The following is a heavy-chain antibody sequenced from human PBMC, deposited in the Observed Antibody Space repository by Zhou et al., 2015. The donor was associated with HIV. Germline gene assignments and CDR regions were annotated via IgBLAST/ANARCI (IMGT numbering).Heavy chain of an antibody. J-gene: IGHJ4*02. CDR3: ARFIPYAYRAAAGTRGGPYYFDY. V-gene: IGHV1-69*01. CDR1: GGTFSSYA. D-gene: IGHD6-13*01. Sequence: QVQLVQSGAEVKKPGSSVKVSCKASGGTFSSYAISWVRQAPGQGLEWMGGIIPIFGTANYAQKFQGRVTITADESTSTAYMELSSLRSEDTAVYYCARFIPYAYRAAAGTRGGPYYFDYWGQGTLVTVSS. CDR2: IIPIFGTA.